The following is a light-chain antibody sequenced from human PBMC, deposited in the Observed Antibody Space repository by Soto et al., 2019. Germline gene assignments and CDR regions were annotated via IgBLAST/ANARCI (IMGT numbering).Light chain of an antibody. CDR3: SSYAGTHVV. CDR1: SSDVGGYNY. V-gene: IGLV2-8*01. J-gene: IGLJ1*01. Sequence: CALTQPPSASGAPGQSVAISCTGTSSDVGGYNYVSWYQQHPGKAPKLMIYDVSERPSGVPDRFSGSKSGNTASLTVSGLQTEDEADYYCSSYAGTHVVFGTGTKVTVL. CDR2: DVS.